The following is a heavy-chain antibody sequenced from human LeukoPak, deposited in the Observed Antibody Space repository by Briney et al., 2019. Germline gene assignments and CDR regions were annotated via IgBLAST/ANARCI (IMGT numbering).Heavy chain of an antibody. Sequence: GGSLRLSCAASGFTFSSYAMSWVRQAPGKGLEWVSAISGSGGRTYYAASVKGRFTISRDNSKNTLYLQMNSLRAEDTAVYYCATRPIRSGYPYFDYWGQGTLVTVSS. CDR2: ISGSGGRT. CDR3: ATRPIRSGYPYFDY. V-gene: IGHV3-23*01. CDR1: GFTFSSYA. D-gene: IGHD6-25*01. J-gene: IGHJ4*02.